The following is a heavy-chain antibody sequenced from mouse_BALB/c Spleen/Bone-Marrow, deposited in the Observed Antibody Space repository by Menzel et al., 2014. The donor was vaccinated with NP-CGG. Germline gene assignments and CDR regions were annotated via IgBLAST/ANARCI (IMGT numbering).Heavy chain of an antibody. CDR2: IDPSNSET. V-gene: IGHV1-74*01. CDR3: ARTFQPRRAMDY. CDR1: DYTFTSYW. D-gene: IGHD6-1*01. J-gene: IGHJ4*01. Sequence: VKLMESGPELVRPGASVKMSCKASDYTFTSYWMHWVKQRPGQGLEWIGMIDPSNSETRLNQKFKDKATLNVDKSSNTAYMHLSSLTSEDSAVYYRARTFQPRRAMDYWGQGSSVTVSS.